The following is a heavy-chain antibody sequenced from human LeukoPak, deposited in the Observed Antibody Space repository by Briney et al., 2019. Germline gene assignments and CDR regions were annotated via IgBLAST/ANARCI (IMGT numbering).Heavy chain of an antibody. Sequence: GSLRLSCAASGFTFSSFWMHWVRQAPGKGLVWVSRINSDGSSTNYADSVKGRFTFSRDNAKHTLYLQMNSLRAEDTAVYYCVRAAASRNFDYWGQGTLVTVSS. CDR2: INSDGSST. V-gene: IGHV3-74*01. CDR1: GFTFSSFW. D-gene: IGHD6-13*01. J-gene: IGHJ4*02. CDR3: VRAAASRNFDY.